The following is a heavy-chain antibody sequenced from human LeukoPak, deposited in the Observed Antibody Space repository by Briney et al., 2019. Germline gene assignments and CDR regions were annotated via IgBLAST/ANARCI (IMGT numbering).Heavy chain of an antibody. J-gene: IGHJ4*02. D-gene: IGHD5-12*01. CDR3: AKEYSGYDFDY. CDR1: GFTLRSYD. Sequence: GGSLRLFCAASGFTLRSYDMSWVRQAPGKGLEWVAATSGNGVNSYYADSVRGRFTISRDNSQNTLYLQMDSLRAEDTALYYCAKEYSGYDFDYWGQGTLVTVSS. V-gene: IGHV3-23*01. CDR2: TSGNGVNS.